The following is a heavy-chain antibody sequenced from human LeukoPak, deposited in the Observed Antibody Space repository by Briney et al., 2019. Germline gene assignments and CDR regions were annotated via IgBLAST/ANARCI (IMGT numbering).Heavy chain of an antibody. V-gene: IGHV3-23*01. CDR2: ICGSDGSR. J-gene: IGHJ4*02. D-gene: IGHD2-2*01. Sequence: GGSLILSCAASGFTFSTYAMSWVRQAPGKGLEWVSAICGSDGSRYYADSVKGRFTISRDNSKNTLYLQMNSLRGEDTAVYYCAKGGSPSCYSSSGYWGQGTLVTVSS. CDR3: AKGGSPSCYSSSGY. CDR1: GFTFSTYA.